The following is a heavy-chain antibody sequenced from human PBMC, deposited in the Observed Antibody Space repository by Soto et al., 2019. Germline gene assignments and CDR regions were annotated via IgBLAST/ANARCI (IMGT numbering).Heavy chain of an antibody. CDR3: AREIEAIIDY. CDR2: IYYSGST. CDR1: GGSISSGGYY. Sequence: PSETLSLTCTVSGGSISSGGYYWTWIRQHPGKGLEWIGYIYYSGSTYYNPSLKSRVTMSVDTSKIQFSLKLSSVTAADTAVYYCAREIEAIIDYWGQGTLVTVSS. V-gene: IGHV4-31*03. J-gene: IGHJ4*02.